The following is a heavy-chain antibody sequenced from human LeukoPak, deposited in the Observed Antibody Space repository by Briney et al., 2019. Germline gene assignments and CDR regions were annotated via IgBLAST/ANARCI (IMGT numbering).Heavy chain of an antibody. CDR3: ARTDCSSTGCYNRPYYYYMDV. V-gene: IGHV4-61*02. Sequence: SETLSLTCTVSGGSISSGSYYWSWIRQPAGKGLEWIGRIYTSGSTNYNPSLKSRVTISVDTSKNQFSLKLSSVTAADTAVYYCARTDCSSTGCYNRPYYYYMDVWGKGTTVTVSS. D-gene: IGHD2-2*02. J-gene: IGHJ6*03. CDR2: IYTSGST. CDR1: GGSISSGSYY.